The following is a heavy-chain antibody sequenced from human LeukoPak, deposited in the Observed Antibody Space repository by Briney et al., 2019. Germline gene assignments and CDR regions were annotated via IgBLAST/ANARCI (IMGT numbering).Heavy chain of an antibody. CDR2: IWYDGINK. CDR3: ARDRDV. V-gene: IGHV3-33*01. Sequence: GGSLRLSCAASGFTFSSYDMHWVRQAPGKGLEWVAVIWYDGINKYYVDSVKGRFTIPRDNSKNTLYLQMNSLRAEDTAVYYCARDRDVWGQGTLVTVSS. CDR1: GFTFSSYD. J-gene: IGHJ4*02.